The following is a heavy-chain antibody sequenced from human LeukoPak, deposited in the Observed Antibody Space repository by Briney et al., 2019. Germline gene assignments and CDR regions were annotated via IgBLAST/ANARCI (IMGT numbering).Heavy chain of an antibody. CDR1: GFIVRSNY. J-gene: IGHJ4*02. V-gene: IGHV3-53*05. D-gene: IGHD1-1*01. CDR3: VNGGTTGTPFDY. Sequence: SGGSLRLSCAASGFIVRSNYMSWVRQAPGKGLEWVSVIYSGGSTYYADSVKGRFTISRDNSKNTLYLQMSSLRAEDTAVYYCVNGGTTGTPFDYWGQGTLVTVSS. CDR2: IYSGGST.